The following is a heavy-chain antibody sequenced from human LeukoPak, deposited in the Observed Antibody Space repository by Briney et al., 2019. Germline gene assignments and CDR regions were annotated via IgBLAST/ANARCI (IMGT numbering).Heavy chain of an antibody. CDR1: GGSISSSNW. V-gene: IGHV4-4*02. CDR3: AREHYDFWSGSQRRGYFDY. J-gene: IGHJ4*02. D-gene: IGHD3-3*01. CDR2: ICHSGTT. Sequence: PSGTLSLTCAVSGGSISSSNWWSWVRQPPGKGLEWIGEICHSGTTNYNPSLKSRVTISVDTSKNQFSLKLSSVTAADTAVYYCAREHYDFWSGSQRRGYFDYWGQGTLVTVSS.